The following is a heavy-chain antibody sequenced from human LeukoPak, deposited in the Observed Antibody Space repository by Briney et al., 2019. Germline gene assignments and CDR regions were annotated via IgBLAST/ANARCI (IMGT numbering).Heavy chain of an antibody. V-gene: IGHV3-48*03. CDR1: GFTFSSYE. J-gene: IGHJ3*02. D-gene: IGHD3-10*01. CDR2: ISSSGSVI. Sequence: GGSLRLSCAASGFTFSSYEMNWVREAPGEGLEWVSYISSSGSVIHYADSVKGRFTISRDNAKNTLYLQMNSLRAEDTAVYYCAGEEGVRGAKDAFDIWGQGTMVTVSS. CDR3: AGEEGVRGAKDAFDI.